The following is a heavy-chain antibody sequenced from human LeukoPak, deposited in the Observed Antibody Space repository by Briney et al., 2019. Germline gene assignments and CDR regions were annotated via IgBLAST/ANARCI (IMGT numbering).Heavy chain of an antibody. CDR3: ASGTGPPDH. J-gene: IGHJ4*02. V-gene: IGHV3-11*01. CDR1: GFSFNDYY. CDR2: IDSSGFTI. Sequence: GGSLRLSCAASGFSFNDYYMTWIRQAPGKGLEWVSYIDSSGFTIYYADSVKGRFTISRDNAKISLYLQMNSLRAEDTAVYYCASGTGPPDHWGQGTLVTVSS.